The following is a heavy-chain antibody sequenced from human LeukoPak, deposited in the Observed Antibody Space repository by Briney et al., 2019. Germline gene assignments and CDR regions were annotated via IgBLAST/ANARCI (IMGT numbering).Heavy chain of an antibody. CDR2: IYTSGST. CDR1: GGSISSYY. D-gene: IGHD6-19*01. J-gene: IGHJ2*01. CDR3: ARDQEQYSSGWYEYFDL. Sequence: SETLSLTCTVSGGSISSYYWSWIRQPAGKGLEWIGRIYTSGSTNYNPSLKSRVTMSVDTSKNQFSLQLNSVTPEDTAVYYCARDQEQYSSGWYEYFDLWGRGTLVTVSS. V-gene: IGHV4-4*07.